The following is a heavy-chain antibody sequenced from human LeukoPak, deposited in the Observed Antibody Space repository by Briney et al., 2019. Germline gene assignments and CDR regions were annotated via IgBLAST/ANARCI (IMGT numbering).Heavy chain of an antibody. CDR3: ARGGDTIFGVASLPQAEYFQH. J-gene: IGHJ1*01. D-gene: IGHD3-3*01. Sequence: SVKVSCKASGGTFSSYAISWVRQAPGQGLEWMGGIIPIFGTANYAQKFQGRVTITADESTSTAYMELSSLRSEDTAVYYCARGGDTIFGVASLPQAEYFQHWGQGTLVTVSS. CDR1: GGTFSSYA. V-gene: IGHV1-69*13. CDR2: IIPIFGTA.